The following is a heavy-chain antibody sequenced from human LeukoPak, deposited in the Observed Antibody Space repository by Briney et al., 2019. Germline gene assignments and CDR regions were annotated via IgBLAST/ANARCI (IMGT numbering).Heavy chain of an antibody. D-gene: IGHD3-10*01. J-gene: IGHJ4*02. CDR3: ARHRYGSGSFDC. V-gene: IGHV4-39*01. CDR1: GGSISSSSYY. CDR2: IYYSGST. Sequence: PSETLSLTCTVSGGSISSSSYYWGWIRQPPGKGLEWIGSIYYSGSTYYNPSLKSRVTISVDTSKNQFSLKLSSVTAADTAVYYCARHRYGSGSFDCWGQGTLVTVSS.